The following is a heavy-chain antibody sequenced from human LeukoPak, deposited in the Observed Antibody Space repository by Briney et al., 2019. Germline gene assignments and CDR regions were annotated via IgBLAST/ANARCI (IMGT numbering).Heavy chain of an antibody. CDR1: GFTFDDYA. D-gene: IGHD3-10*01. CDR3: AKSRDYGSGNYLDY. J-gene: IGHJ4*02. Sequence: PGGSLRLSCAASGFTFDDYAMHWVRQPPGKGLEWVSLITGDGGTTYHADSVKGRFTISRDNIKNSLYLQMNSLRSEDTGFYYCAKSRDYGSGNYLDYSGPAMRVTVSS. V-gene: IGHV3-43*02. CDR2: ITGDGGTT.